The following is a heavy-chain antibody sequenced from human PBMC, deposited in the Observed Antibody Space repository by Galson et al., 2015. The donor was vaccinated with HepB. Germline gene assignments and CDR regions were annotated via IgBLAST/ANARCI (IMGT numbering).Heavy chain of an antibody. CDR3: GRDLSGGYSIDY. CDR2: INSDGSST. V-gene: IGHV3-74*01. Sequence: SLRLSCAASGFTFSSYWMHWVRQAPGKGLVWVSRINSDGSSTSYADSVKGRFTISRDNSKNTLYLQMNSLRAEDTAVYYCGRDLSGGYSIDYWGQGTLVTVSS. CDR1: GFTFSSYW. D-gene: IGHD6-19*01. J-gene: IGHJ4*02.